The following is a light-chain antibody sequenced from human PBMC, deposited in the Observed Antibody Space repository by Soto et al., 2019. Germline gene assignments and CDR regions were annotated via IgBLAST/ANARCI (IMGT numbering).Light chain of an antibody. CDR3: QHYNSYSEA. J-gene: IGKJ1*01. V-gene: IGKV2-28*01. CDR2: LGS. Sequence: DIVMTQSPLSLPVTPGEPASISCRSSQSLLHSNGYNYLDWYLQNPGQSPQLLIYLGSNRASGVPDRFSGSGSGTDFTLKISRVEAEDVGLYYCQHYNSYSEAFGQGTKVDIK. CDR1: QSLLHSNGYNY.